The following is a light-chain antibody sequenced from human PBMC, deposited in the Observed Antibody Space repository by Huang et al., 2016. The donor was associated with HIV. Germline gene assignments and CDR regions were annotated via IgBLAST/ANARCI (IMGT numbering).Light chain of an antibody. J-gene: IGKJ5*01. CDR1: ETIDRTS. CDR2: GAS. Sequence: EIVLTQSPGTLSLSPGERATLSCRASETIDRTSLNWYQQKPGLAPRLLIFGASSRATGIPDRFNGSGSGSDFTLTISRLEPEDFAVYYCQQYSSSPPITFGQGTRLAIK. V-gene: IGKV3-20*01. CDR3: QQYSSSPPIT.